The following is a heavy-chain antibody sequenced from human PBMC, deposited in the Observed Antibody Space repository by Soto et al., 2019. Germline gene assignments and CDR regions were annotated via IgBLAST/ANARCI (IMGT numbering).Heavy chain of an antibody. CDR1: GFTFSNAW. CDR3: TTDALGCSSTSCYGVYYYYGMDV. V-gene: IGHV3-15*01. D-gene: IGHD2-2*01. CDR2: IKSKTDGGTT. J-gene: IGHJ6*02. Sequence: GGSLRLSCAASGFTFSNAWMSWVRQAPGKGLEWVGRIKSKTDGGTTDYAAPVKGRFTISRDDSKNTLYLQMNSLKTEDTAVYYCTTDALGCSSTSCYGVYYYYGMDVWGQGTTVTVSS.